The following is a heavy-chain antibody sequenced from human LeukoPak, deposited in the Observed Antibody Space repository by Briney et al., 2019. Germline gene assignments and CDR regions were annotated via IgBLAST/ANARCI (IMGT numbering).Heavy chain of an antibody. V-gene: IGHV4-39*01. J-gene: IGHJ4*02. D-gene: IGHD3-22*01. CDR2: FYYSGST. CDR1: GGSISRTSYY. CDR3: ARVNTMIVVDY. Sequence: SETLSLTCTVSGGSISRTSYYWGWIRQPPGKGLEWIETFYYSGSTYYNPSLKSRVTISVDTSKNQFSLKLSSVTAADTAVYYCARVNTMIVVDYWGQGTLVTVSS.